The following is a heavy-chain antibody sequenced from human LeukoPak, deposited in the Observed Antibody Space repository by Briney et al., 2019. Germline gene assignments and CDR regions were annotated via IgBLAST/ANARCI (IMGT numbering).Heavy chain of an antibody. D-gene: IGHD6-6*01. CDR1: GFTFSSYA. V-gene: IGHV3-23*01. CDR2: ISGSGNST. J-gene: IGHJ4*02. CDR3: ASRKEYSTSSVFY. Sequence: GGSLRLSCSASGFTFSSYAMTWVRQAPGKGLEWVSVISGSGNSTYYADSVKGRFTISRDNSKNTVSLRLNSLRAEDSAIYYCASRKEYSTSSVFYWGQGTLVTVSS.